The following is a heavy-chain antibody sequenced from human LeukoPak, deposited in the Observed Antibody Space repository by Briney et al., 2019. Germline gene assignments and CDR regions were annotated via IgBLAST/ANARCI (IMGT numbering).Heavy chain of an antibody. CDR1: GFTFDDYA. CDR2: ISWNSGSI. CDR3: AKARLRIVGATYTDY. D-gene: IGHD1-26*01. Sequence: GRSLRLSCAASGFTFDDYAMHWVRQAPGKGLEWVSGISWNSGSIGYADSVKGRFTISRDNAKNSLYLQMNSLRAEDTAVYYCAKARLRIVGATYTDYWGQGTLVTVSS. J-gene: IGHJ4*02. V-gene: IGHV3-9*01.